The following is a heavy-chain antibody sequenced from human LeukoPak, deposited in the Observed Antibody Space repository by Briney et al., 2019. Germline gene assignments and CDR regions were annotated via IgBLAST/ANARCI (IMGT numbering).Heavy chain of an antibody. J-gene: IGHJ4*02. CDR3: ARKSRGYSGSYVY. V-gene: IGHV4-4*07. Sequence: PSETLSLTCTVSGGSISSYHWSWIRQPAGKGLEWIGRIYTSGSTNYNPALKSRVTISVDTSKNQFSLKLSSVTAADTAVYYCARKSRGYSGSYVYWGQGALVTVSS. CDR1: GGSISSYH. D-gene: IGHD1-26*01. CDR2: IYTSGST.